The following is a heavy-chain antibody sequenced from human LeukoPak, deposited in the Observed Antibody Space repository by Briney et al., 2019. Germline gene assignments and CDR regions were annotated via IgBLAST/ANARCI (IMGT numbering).Heavy chain of an antibody. V-gene: IGHV3-7*01. Sequence: GGSLRLSCEASGFTFSTFAMIWVRQPPGKGLEWVANIKQDGSEKYYVDSVKGRFTISRDNAKNSLYLQMNSLRAEDTAVYYCARDGRGYSSYWGQGTLVTVSS. CDR1: GFTFSTFA. D-gene: IGHD1-26*01. CDR3: ARDGRGYSSY. J-gene: IGHJ4*02. CDR2: IKQDGSEK.